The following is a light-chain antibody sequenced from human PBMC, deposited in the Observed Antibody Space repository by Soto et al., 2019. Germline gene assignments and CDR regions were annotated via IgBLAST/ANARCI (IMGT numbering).Light chain of an antibody. CDR2: DAS. V-gene: IGKV3-15*01. CDR1: QSVSRN. Sequence: EIVMTQSPATLSVSPGEGATLSCRASQSVSRNLAWYQQKHGQAPRLLIYDASTRSTGIPARFSGSGSGTEFTLTISSLQSEDFAVHYCQQYKNWPRTFGQGTKVDIK. J-gene: IGKJ1*01. CDR3: QQYKNWPRT.